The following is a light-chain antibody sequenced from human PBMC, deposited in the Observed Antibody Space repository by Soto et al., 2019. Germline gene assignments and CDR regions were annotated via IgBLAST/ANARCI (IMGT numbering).Light chain of an antibody. CDR3: QQRDSWPIT. Sequence: EIVLTQSPPSLSLSRGERATLPCRASQSVDSYLVWYQQKPGQAPRLLIFGASNRATGIPARFSGSGSGTDFTLTINSLEPDDFAVYYCQQRDSWPITFGQGTGLEIK. CDR2: GAS. V-gene: IGKV3-11*01. J-gene: IGKJ5*01. CDR1: QSVDSY.